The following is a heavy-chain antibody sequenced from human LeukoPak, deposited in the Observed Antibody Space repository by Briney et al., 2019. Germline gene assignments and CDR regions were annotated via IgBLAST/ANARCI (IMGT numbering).Heavy chain of an antibody. V-gene: IGHV3-23*01. CDR3: VKGPRPDITVAHTVEN. Sequence: PGGSLILSCAASGFIFSNYAMSWVCQVPGRGLEWVSTISSRGDSTYVADSVKGRFTISRDNSKNSLYLQMNTVRAEDTAVYYCVKGPRPDITVAHTVENWGQGTLVTVSS. CDR1: GFIFSNYA. CDR2: ISSRGDST. D-gene: IGHD6-19*01. J-gene: IGHJ4*02.